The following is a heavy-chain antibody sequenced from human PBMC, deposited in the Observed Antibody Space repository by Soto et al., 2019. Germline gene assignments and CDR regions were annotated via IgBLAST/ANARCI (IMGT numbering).Heavy chain of an antibody. J-gene: IGHJ4*02. V-gene: IGHV3-23*01. Sequence: EVQLLESGGGLVQPGGSLRLSCAASGFVFSSYAMSWVCQAPGKGLEWVSTISGSGGNTYYADSVKGRFTISRDNSKNTLYLQMNSLRAEDTALYYCAKDPRVHYYGSGSSSYWGQGTLVTVSS. CDR1: GFVFSSYA. CDR2: ISGSGGNT. CDR3: AKDPRVHYYGSGSSSY. D-gene: IGHD3-10*01.